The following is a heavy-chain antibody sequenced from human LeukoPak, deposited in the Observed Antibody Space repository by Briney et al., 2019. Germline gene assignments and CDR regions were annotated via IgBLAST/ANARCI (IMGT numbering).Heavy chain of an antibody. CDR2: INIGGTNT. Sequence: GGSLRLSCAASGFTFNDYYMSWIRQAPGKGLEWLSYINIGGTNTHYADSVKSRFTISRDNAKKSLYLEMNNLRAEDTAVYYCATDGAGFDTWGQGVLVTVSS. CDR3: ATDGAGFDT. CDR1: GFTFNDYY. J-gene: IGHJ5*02. V-gene: IGHV3-11*01.